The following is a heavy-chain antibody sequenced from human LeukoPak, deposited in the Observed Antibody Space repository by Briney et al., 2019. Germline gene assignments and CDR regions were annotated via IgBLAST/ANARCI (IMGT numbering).Heavy chain of an antibody. CDR1: AFTISSYW. V-gene: IGHV3-23*01. D-gene: IGHD6-19*01. J-gene: IGHJ4*02. CDR3: AKAATHSSGWYGEDY. Sequence: GGSLRLSCAASAFTISSYWMSWVRQAPGEGLEWVSAISGSGGSTYYADSVKGRFTISRDNSKNTLYLQMNSLRAEDTAVYYCAKAATHSSGWYGEDYWGQGTLVTVSS. CDR2: ISGSGGST.